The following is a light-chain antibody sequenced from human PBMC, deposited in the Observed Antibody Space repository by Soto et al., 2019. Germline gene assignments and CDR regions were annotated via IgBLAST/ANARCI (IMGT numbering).Light chain of an antibody. J-gene: IGLJ1*01. V-gene: IGLV2-14*03. CDR3: CSYADGNNFYV. Sequence: QSALTQPASVSGSPGQSITISCTGTSRDVGAYDYVSWYLQYPDKAPQLLIYYVDHRPSGVSSRFSGSKSGNTASLTISGLQAEDEGDYYCCSYADGNNFYVFGTGTKVTVL. CDR2: YVD. CDR1: SRDVGAYDY.